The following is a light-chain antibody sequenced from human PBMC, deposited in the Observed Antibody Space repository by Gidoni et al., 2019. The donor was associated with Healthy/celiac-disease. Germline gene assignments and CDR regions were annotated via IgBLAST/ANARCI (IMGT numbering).Light chain of an antibody. Sequence: SALTQPASVSGSPGQTLTISCTGTSSDVGTYNIVSWYQQHPGKAPNLMIYEVSKRPSGVSNRFSGSKSGNTASQTISGLQAEDDADYYCCSYAGSSTFVVVFGGGTKLTVL. CDR3: CSYAGSSTFVVV. V-gene: IGLV2-23*02. CDR2: EVS. CDR1: SSDVGTYNI. J-gene: IGLJ2*01.